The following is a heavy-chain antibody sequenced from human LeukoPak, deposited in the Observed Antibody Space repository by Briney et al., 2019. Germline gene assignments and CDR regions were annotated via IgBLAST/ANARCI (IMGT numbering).Heavy chain of an antibody. CDR1: GFTFSSYS. D-gene: IGHD2-2*02. Sequence: PGGSLRLSCAASGFTFSSYSMNWVRQAPGKGLEWVSAISGSGGSTYYADSVKGRFTISRDNSKNTLYLQMNSLRAEDTAVYYCAKVYCSSTSCYMQYYFDYWGQGTLVTVSS. CDR3: AKVYCSSTSCYMQYYFDY. CDR2: ISGSGGST. J-gene: IGHJ4*02. V-gene: IGHV3-23*01.